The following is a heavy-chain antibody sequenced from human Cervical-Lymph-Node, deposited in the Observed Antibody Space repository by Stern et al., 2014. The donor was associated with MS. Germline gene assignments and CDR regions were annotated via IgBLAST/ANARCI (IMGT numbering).Heavy chain of an antibody. CDR1: GFTFSSYG. J-gene: IGHJ4*02. CDR2: IWYDGSNK. CDR3: ARGDSSSPLEY. Sequence: VQLVESGGGVVQPGRSLRLSCAASGFTFSSYGMHWVRQTPGKGLEWVAVIWYDGSNKYYADSVKGRFTISRDNSENTLYLQMNSLRAEDTAVYYCARGDSSSPLEYWGQGTLVTVSS. V-gene: IGHV3-33*01. D-gene: IGHD6-6*01.